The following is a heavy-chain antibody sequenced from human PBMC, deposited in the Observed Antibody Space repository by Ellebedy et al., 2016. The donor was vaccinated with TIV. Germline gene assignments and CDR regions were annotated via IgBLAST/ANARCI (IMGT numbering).Heavy chain of an antibody. CDR2: IYHSGST. V-gene: IGHV4-4*02. D-gene: IGHD4-17*01. J-gene: IGHJ4*02. CDR3: ARVAHDYGLGSFDY. Sequence: SETLSLTXAVSGGSISSSNWWRWVRQPPGKGLEWIGEIYHSGSTNYNPSLKSRVTMSVDTSKNQFSLKLSSVTAADTAVYYCARVAHDYGLGSFDYWGQGTLVTVSS. CDR1: GGSISSSNW.